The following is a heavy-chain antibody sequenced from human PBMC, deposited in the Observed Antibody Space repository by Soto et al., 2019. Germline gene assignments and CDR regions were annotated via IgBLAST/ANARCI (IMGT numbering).Heavy chain of an antibody. V-gene: IGHV4-59*02. CDR2: IYYSGNT. D-gene: IGHD3-22*01. J-gene: IGHJ4*02. CDR1: GNTCTVSSHY. Sequence: PSETLSLTCTVSGNTCTVSSHYWSWIRQPPGKGLEWFGYIYYSGNTDYNPSLKSRVTISLDTSRNQFSLKLNSVTAADTAVYFCATAVVSFDYWGQGTLVTVSS. CDR3: ATAVVSFDY.